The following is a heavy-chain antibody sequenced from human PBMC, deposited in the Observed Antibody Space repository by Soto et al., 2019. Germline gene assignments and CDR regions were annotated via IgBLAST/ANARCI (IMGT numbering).Heavy chain of an antibody. Sequence: PSETLSLTCTVSGGSISSSSYYWGWIRQPPGKGLEWIGSIYYSGSTYYNQSLKNRDNISVDTSKKQFSLKLSSVTAADSAVYYCASPKIAFYNWFDPWGQGTLVTVSS. V-gene: IGHV4-39*01. CDR1: GGSISSSSYY. D-gene: IGHD3-3*02. CDR2: IYYSGST. J-gene: IGHJ5*02. CDR3: ASPKIAFYNWFDP.